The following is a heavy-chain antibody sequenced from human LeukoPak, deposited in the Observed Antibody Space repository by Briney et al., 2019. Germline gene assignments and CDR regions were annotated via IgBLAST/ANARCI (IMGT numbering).Heavy chain of an antibody. V-gene: IGHV3-7*01. CDR2: INQDGSER. CDR1: GFTFSSDW. CDR3: VRDWDHFDFDS. D-gene: IGHD3-9*01. J-gene: IGHJ5*01. Sequence: GGSLRLSCAASGFTFSSDWMSWVRQAPGKGLEWVANINQDGSERNYVDSVKGRFTISRDNAKSSVFLQMNSLGAEDTAVYYCVRDWDHFDFDSWGLGTLVTVSS.